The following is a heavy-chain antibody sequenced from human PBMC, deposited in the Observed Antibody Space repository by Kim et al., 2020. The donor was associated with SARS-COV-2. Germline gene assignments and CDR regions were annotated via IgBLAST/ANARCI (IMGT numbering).Heavy chain of an antibody. CDR1: GFTFSRYW. D-gene: IGHD6-19*01. CDR3: ARVGAVAGNTICFDP. Sequence: GGSLRLSCAASGFTFSRYWMSWVRQAPGKGLEWVANIKQDGSETYYVDSVKGRFTISRDNAKNSLYLQMNSLRAEDTAVYYCARVGAVAGNTICFDPWG. CDR2: IKQDGSET. V-gene: IGHV3-7*01. J-gene: IGHJ5*02.